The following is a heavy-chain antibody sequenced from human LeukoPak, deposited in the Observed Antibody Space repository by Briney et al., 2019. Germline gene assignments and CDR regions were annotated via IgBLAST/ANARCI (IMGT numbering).Heavy chain of an antibody. CDR3: ACYSSGFLFDY. Sequence: PSETLSLTCTVSGGSISSGDYYWSWIRQPPGKGLEWIGYIYYSGSTYYNPSLKSRVTISVDTSKNQFSLKLSSVTAADTAVYYCACYSSGFLFDYWGQGTLVTVSS. D-gene: IGHD3-22*01. J-gene: IGHJ4*02. V-gene: IGHV4-30-4*08. CDR2: IYYSGST. CDR1: GGSISSGDYY.